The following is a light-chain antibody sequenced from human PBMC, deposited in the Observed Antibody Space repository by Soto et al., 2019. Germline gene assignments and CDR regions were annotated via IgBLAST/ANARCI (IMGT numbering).Light chain of an antibody. CDR1: SSNIVAGYD. Sequence: QSVLTQPPSVSGAPGQRVTISCTGSSSNIVAGYDVHWYQQLPGTAPKLLIYGNSNRPSGVPDRFSGSKSGTSASLAITGLKAEDEADYYCQSYDSSLSGSVVFGGGTKVTVL. V-gene: IGLV1-40*01. CDR3: QSYDSSLSGSVV. J-gene: IGLJ2*01. CDR2: GNS.